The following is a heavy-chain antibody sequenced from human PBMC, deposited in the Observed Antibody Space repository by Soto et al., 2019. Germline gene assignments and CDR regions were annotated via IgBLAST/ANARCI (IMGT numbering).Heavy chain of an antibody. J-gene: IGHJ6*02. D-gene: IGHD3-3*01. V-gene: IGHV4-4*02. CDR1: GGAISISNW. CDR3: ARMTIRFLEWLFNYYYYGMDV. CDR2: IYHSGST. Sequence: SETLSLTCAVSGGAISISNWWSWVRQPPGKGLEWIGEIYHSGSTNYNPSLKSRVTISVDKSKNQFSLKLSSVPAADTAVYYCARMTIRFLEWLFNYYYYGMDVWGQVSPVTVSX.